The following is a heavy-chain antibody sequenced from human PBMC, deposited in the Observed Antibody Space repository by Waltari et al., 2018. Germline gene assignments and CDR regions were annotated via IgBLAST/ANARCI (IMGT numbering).Heavy chain of an antibody. CDR1: GYSISSGYY. CDR3: ARADYGDYGTNWFDP. J-gene: IGHJ5*02. V-gene: IGHV4-38-2*01. CDR2: IYHSGST. D-gene: IGHD4-17*01. Sequence: QVQLQESGPGLVKPSETLSLTCAVSGYSISSGYYWGLIRQPPGKGLEWIGSIYHSGSTYYNPSFKSRVTISVDTSKNQFSLKLSSVTAADTAVYYCARADYGDYGTNWFDPWGQGTLVTVSS.